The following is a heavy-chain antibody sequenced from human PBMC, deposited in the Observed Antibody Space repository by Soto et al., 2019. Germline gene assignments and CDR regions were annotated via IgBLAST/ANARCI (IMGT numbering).Heavy chain of an antibody. J-gene: IGHJ4*02. CDR2: IYYSGNT. Sequence: QVQLQESGPGLVKPSQTLSLTCTVSGGSISSGGYYWNWIRQHPGKGLEWIGYIYYSGNTYYTPYSTSRVTISVDTSKNQFSLKLSSVTTADTAVYYCARRHYDITGAPDYWGQGTLVTVSS. CDR3: ARRHYDITGAPDY. D-gene: IGHD3-22*01. V-gene: IGHV4-31*03. CDR1: GGSISSGGYY.